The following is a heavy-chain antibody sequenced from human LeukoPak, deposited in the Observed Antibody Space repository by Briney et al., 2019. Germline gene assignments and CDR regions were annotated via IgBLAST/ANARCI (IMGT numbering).Heavy chain of an antibody. CDR2: ISWNSGSI. D-gene: IGHD4-11*01. V-gene: IGHV3-9*03. Sequence: PGGSLRLSCAASGFTFDDYAMHWVRQAPGKGLEWASGISWNSGSIGYADSVKGRFTISRDNAKNSLYLQMNSLRAEDMALYYCAKGMTTVTSSPFDYWGQGTLVTVSS. CDR3: AKGMTTVTSSPFDY. CDR1: GFTFDDYA. J-gene: IGHJ4*02.